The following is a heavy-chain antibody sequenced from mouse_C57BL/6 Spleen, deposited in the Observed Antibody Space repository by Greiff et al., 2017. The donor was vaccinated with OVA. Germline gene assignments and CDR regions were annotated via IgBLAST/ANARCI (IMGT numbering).Heavy chain of an antibody. CDR1: GYTFTSYW. V-gene: IGHV1-64*01. Sequence: QVQLQQSGAELVKPGASVKLSCKASGYTFTSYWMHWVKQRPGQGLEWIGMIHPNSGSTNYNEKFKSKAILTVDKSSSTAYMQLSSLISEDSAVYYCARESSGYGYWGKGTTLTVSS. D-gene: IGHD3-2*02. J-gene: IGHJ2*01. CDR3: ARESSGYGY. CDR2: IHPNSGST.